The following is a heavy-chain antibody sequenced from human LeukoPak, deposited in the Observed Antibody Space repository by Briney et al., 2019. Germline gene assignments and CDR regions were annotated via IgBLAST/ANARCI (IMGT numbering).Heavy chain of an antibody. CDR2: IYPRDSDS. D-gene: IGHD4-17*01. Sequence: GASLQFSCEAYVSSFTSDWIGCGRPLRGKGLEWLWIIYPRDSDSLYSSSFQGYVIMSVNKSISTSYLQWSSLNASDTAIYFCARRDYGGHAAYFDYWGQGSMVTVSS. CDR1: VSSFTSDW. V-gene: IGHV5-51*01. J-gene: IGHJ4*02. CDR3: ARRDYGGHAAYFDY.